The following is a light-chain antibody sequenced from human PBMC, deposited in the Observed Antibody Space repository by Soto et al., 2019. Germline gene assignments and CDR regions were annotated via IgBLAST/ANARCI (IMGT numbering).Light chain of an antibody. J-gene: IGKJ2*01. CDR3: QQYNNWPPYT. Sequence: EIVMTQSPATLSVSPGERATLSCRASQSVSSNLAWYQQKPGQAPRLLIYGASTRATCIPARFSGSGSGTEFTLLISRLQSEDFAVYCCQQYNNWPPYTFGQGTKLEIK. CDR1: QSVSSN. V-gene: IGKV3-15*01. CDR2: GAS.